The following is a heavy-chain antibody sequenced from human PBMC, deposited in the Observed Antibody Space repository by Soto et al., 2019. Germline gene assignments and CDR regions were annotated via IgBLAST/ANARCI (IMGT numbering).Heavy chain of an antibody. CDR1: GGALSSAGLF. J-gene: IGHJ5*02. V-gene: IGHV4-61*08. CDR2: IYYSGGT. CDR3: TREQSDDNYFDP. Sequence: SETLSLTFTVSGGALSSAGLFFTRVRQPPGKGLEWLGYIYYSGGTNYNPSLKSRVTISLDKSKSQFSLRLISVTAADTAVYYCTREQSDDNYFDPWGQGTLVTVSS. D-gene: IGHD6-19*01.